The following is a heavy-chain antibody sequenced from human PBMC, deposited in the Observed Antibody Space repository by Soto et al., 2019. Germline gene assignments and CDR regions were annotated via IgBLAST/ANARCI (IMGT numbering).Heavy chain of an antibody. Sequence: EVQLVESGGGLVKPGGSLRLSCAASGFTFSSYSMNWVRQAPGKGLEWVSSISSSSSYIYYADSVKGRFTISRDNAKNALYLQMNSLRAEDTAVYYCARDHSGYSYGFYYYYGMDVWGQGTTVTVSS. CDR3: ARDHSGYSYGFYYYYGMDV. V-gene: IGHV3-21*01. D-gene: IGHD5-18*01. J-gene: IGHJ6*02. CDR2: ISSSSSYI. CDR1: GFTFSSYS.